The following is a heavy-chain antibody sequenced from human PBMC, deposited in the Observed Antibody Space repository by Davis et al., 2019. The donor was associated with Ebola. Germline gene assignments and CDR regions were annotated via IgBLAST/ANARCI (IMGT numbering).Heavy chain of an antibody. D-gene: IGHD5-24*01. Sequence: GESLKISCEGFGHSSSSYWINWVRQLPGKGLEWMGRIDPSDSDTRYSPSFQGQVTISADKSISTAYLQWSSLKASDTAIYYCARGTNGYNPGGHFDSWGQGTLVTVSS. CDR2: IDPSDSDT. CDR1: GHSSSSYW. CDR3: ARGTNGYNPGGHFDS. V-gene: IGHV5-10-1*04. J-gene: IGHJ4*02.